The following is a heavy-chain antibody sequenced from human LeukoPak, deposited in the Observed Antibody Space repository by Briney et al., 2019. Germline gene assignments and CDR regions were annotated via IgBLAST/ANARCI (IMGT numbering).Heavy chain of an antibody. J-gene: IGHJ4*02. D-gene: IGHD7-27*01. CDR1: GFTFSDYD. CDR3: ARLGTNGHFQGY. CDR2: ISSSGVNK. Sequence: GGSLRLSCAASGFTFSDYDLNWVRQAPGKGLEWVASISSSGVNKHYAVSVKGRFTISRDNAEYSLYLQMNSLRVEDTAVYYCARLGTNGHFQGYWGQGTLVTVSS. V-gene: IGHV3-21*01.